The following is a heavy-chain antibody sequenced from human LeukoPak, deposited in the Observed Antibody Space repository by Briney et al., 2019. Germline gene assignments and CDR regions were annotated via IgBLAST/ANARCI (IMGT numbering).Heavy chain of an antibody. D-gene: IGHD3-22*01. CDR3: ARDRGQSSYDSSGYYYPY. CDR1: GGTFSSYA. J-gene: IGHJ4*02. V-gene: IGHV1-2*06. Sequence: ASVKVSCKASGGTFSSYAISWVRQAPGQGLEWMGRINPNSGGTNFAQKFQGRVIMTRDTSISTAYMELSRLRSDDTAVYYCARDRGQSSYDSSGYYYPYWGQGTLVTVSS. CDR2: INPNSGGT.